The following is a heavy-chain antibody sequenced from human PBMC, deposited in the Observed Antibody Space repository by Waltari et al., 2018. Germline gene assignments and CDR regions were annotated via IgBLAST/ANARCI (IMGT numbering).Heavy chain of an antibody. V-gene: IGHV3-11*04. Sequence: QVQLVESGGGLVKPGGSLRLSCAASGFTFSDSYMSWIRQAPGKGLEWISYISSSGNTIKYRDSVRGRFTISRDNAKNSLFLQMNSLRAEDTAVYYCAKDVRYAFDIWGQGTMVTVSS. CDR1: GFTFSDSY. J-gene: IGHJ3*02. CDR3: AKDVRYAFDI. CDR2: ISSSGNTI.